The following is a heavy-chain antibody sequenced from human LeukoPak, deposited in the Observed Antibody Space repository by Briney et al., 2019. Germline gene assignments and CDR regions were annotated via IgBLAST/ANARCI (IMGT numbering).Heavy chain of an antibody. CDR2: ILYSGTT. CDR3: ARLPNHILDY. Sequence: SETLSLTYTVSGGSINKSSNYWGWIRQPPGKGLEWIGSILYSGTTYYNPSLKSRVTISVDTSKNQFSLELTSVTAADTAVYYCARLPNHILDYWGQGALVTVSS. V-gene: IGHV4-39*01. CDR1: GGSINKSSNY. J-gene: IGHJ4*02. D-gene: IGHD3-3*02.